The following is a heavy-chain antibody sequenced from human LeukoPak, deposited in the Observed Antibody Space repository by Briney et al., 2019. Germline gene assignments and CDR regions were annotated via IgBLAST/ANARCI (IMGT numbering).Heavy chain of an antibody. Sequence: GASVKVSCKASGYTFTGYYMHWVRQAPGQGLEWMGRINPNSGGTNYAQKFQGRVTMTTDTSTSTAYMELRSLRSDDTAVYYCARDGPDYDFWSGYSDPKFDYWGQGTLVTVSS. CDR2: INPNSGGT. D-gene: IGHD3-3*01. V-gene: IGHV1-2*06. CDR1: GYTFTGYY. J-gene: IGHJ4*02. CDR3: ARDGPDYDFWSGYSDPKFDY.